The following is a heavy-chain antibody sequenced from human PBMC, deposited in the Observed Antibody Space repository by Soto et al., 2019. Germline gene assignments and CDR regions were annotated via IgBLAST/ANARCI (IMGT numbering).Heavy chain of an antibody. CDR3: ARSGPGGYIDY. Sequence: SQTLSLTCAISGDSVSSSSAAWSWIRHSPSRGLEWLGRTYYRSKWYNHYAVSVKSRITVNPDTSKNQFSLQLNSVTPEDTAVYYCARSGPGGYIDYWGQGTLVNAPQ. CDR1: GDSVSSSSAA. D-gene: IGHD3-22*01. V-gene: IGHV6-1*01. J-gene: IGHJ4*02. CDR2: TYYRSKWYN.